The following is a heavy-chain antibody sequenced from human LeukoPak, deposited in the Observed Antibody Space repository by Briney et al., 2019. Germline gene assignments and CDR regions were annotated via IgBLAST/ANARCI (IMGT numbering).Heavy chain of an antibody. CDR3: ARDFGDFRTDY. V-gene: IGHV4-39*01. D-gene: IGHD4-17*01. J-gene: IGHJ4*02. Sequence: SETLSLTCTVSGGSIRSTVHYWAWIRRSPGKGLEWIGSSDYSGGTTYNPSLKSRVTVSVDTSKNQFSLKLTSVTAADTAVYYCARDFGDFRTDYWGQGTLVPVSS. CDR1: GGSIRSTVHY. CDR2: SDYSGGT.